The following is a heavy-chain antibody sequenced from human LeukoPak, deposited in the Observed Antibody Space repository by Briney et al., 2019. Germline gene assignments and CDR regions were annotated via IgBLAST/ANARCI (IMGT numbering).Heavy chain of an antibody. CDR3: ARDGRFPPEVLPRYFDY. Sequence: PSETLSLTCTVSGYSISSGYYWGWIRQPPGKGLEWIGSIYHSGSTYYNPSLKSRVTISVDTSKTQFSLKLSSVTAADTAVYYCARDGRFPPEVLPRYFDYWGQGTLVTVSS. CDR1: GYSISSGYY. CDR2: IYHSGST. V-gene: IGHV4-38-2*02. J-gene: IGHJ4*02. D-gene: IGHD1-26*01.